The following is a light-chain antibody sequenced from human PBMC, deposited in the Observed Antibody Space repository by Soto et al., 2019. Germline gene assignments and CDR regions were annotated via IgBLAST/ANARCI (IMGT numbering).Light chain of an antibody. CDR3: QHYNNLPPFT. J-gene: IGKJ3*01. Sequence: DIQMTQSPSSLSASVGARVSITCQASEDIRTSLSWFQHKPGRTPNLLIYDASYLETGVPSRFRGSGSGTDFTLTISSLQPEDIATYYCQHYNNLPPFTFGPGTIVDVK. CDR1: EDIRTS. CDR2: DAS. V-gene: IGKV1-33*01.